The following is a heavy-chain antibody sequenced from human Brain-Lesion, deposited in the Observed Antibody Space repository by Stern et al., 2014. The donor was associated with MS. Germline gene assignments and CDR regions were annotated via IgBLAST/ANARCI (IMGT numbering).Heavy chain of an antibody. Sequence: QVQLVQSGGGVVQPGRSLRLSCTASGFTFRSYGMHWVRQAPGPGLEWVAVTSYDGSNKQYADSVKGRFTISRDNSKNTLYLHLNSLRPEDTAVYHCAKDRRGGYNYLYGMDVWGQGTTVTVSS. D-gene: IGHD5-18*01. CDR2: TSYDGSNK. CDR1: GFTFRSYG. V-gene: IGHV3-30*18. J-gene: IGHJ6*02. CDR3: AKDRRGGYNYLYGMDV.